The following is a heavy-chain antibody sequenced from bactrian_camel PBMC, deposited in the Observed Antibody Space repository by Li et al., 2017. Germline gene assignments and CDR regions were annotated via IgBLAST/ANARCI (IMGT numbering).Heavy chain of an antibody. CDR1: GGTEDGFY. Sequence: ESGGGSVQAGESVRLSCVTSGGTEDGFYVAWIRQVPGKGREGVASIYTGTDRTYYADSVKGRFAISRDSAKNTVYLQMNNLQPEDTATYYRAEGRGSRGEHCYSLNYWGQGTQVTVS. D-gene: IGHD6*01. V-gene: IGHV3S28*01. CDR2: IYTGTDRT. CDR3: AEGRGSRGEHCYSLNY. J-gene: IGHJ4*01.